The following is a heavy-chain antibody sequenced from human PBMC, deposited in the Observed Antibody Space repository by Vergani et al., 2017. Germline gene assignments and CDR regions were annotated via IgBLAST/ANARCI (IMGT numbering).Heavy chain of an antibody. CDR3: AKMLMYCSGGSCYSNYYDGMDV. CDR2: IRYDGSNK. Sequence: QVQLVESGGGVVQPGGSLRLSCAASGFTFSSYGMHWVRQAPGKGLEWVAFIRYDGSNKYYADSVKGRFTISRDNSKNTLYLQMNSLRAEDTAVYYCAKMLMYCSGGSCYSNYYDGMDVWGQGTTVTVSS. V-gene: IGHV3-30*02. J-gene: IGHJ6*02. D-gene: IGHD2-15*01. CDR1: GFTFSSYG.